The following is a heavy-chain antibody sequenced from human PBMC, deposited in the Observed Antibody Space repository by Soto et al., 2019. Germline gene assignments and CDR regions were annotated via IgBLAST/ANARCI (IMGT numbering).Heavy chain of an antibody. CDR2: IYWDDDK. J-gene: IGHJ5*02. Sequence: SGPTLVNPTQTLTLTCTFSGFSLSTSGVGVGWIRQPPGKALEWLALIYWDDDKRYSPSLKSRLTITKDTSKNQVVLTMTNMDPVDTATYYCALRTFYCSSTSCPWWFDPWGQGTLVTVSS. CDR1: GFSLSTSGVG. CDR3: ALRTFYCSSTSCPWWFDP. D-gene: IGHD2-2*01. V-gene: IGHV2-5*02.